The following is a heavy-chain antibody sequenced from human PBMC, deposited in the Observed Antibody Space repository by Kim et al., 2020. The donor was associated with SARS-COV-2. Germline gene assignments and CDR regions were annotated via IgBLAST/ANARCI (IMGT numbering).Heavy chain of an antibody. CDR3: ARGGGYRSLPDY. D-gene: IGHD5-18*01. Sequence: NHAQKLQGRVTMTTDTATSTAYMELRSLRSDDTAVYYCARGGGYRSLPDYWGQGTLVTVSS. V-gene: IGHV1-18*01. J-gene: IGHJ4*02.